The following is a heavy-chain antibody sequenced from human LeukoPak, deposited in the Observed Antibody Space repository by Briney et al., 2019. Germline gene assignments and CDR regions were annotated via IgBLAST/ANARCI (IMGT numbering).Heavy chain of an antibody. D-gene: IGHD3-3*01. CDR1: GFTFSSYS. V-gene: IGHV3-21*01. CDR3: ARTPGYYGPVYAFDI. CDR2: ISSSSSYI. J-gene: IGHJ3*02. Sequence: GGSLRLSCAASGFTFSSYSMTWVRQAPGKGLEWVSSISSSSSYIYYADSVKGRFTISRDNAKNSLYLQMNSLRAEDTAVYYCARTPGYYGPVYAFDIWGQGTMVTVSS.